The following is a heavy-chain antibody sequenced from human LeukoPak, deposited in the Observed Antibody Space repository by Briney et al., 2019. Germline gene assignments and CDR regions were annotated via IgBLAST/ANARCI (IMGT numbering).Heavy chain of an antibody. V-gene: IGHV4-59*08. CDR2: VYASGAT. Sequence: SETLSLTCTVSGGSFTNYYWSWIRQPPGEGLEWIGYVYASGATNSNPSLKSRVTISVDTSKNQFSLKLSSVTAADTAVYYCARHGKGVTYFYTFDIWGQGTVVAVSS. CDR3: ARHGKGVTYFYTFDI. J-gene: IGHJ3*02. CDR1: GGSFTNYY. D-gene: IGHD2/OR15-2a*01.